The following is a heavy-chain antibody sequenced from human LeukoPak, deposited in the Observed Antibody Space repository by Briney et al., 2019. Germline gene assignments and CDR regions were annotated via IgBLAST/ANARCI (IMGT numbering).Heavy chain of an antibody. V-gene: IGHV1-8*01. CDR3: ARGRYYYGSGSYLTSVYNWFDP. D-gene: IGHD3-10*01. Sequence: ASVQVSCQASGYTFTSYDINWVRQATGQGLEWMGWMNPNSGNTGYAQKFQGRVTMTRNTSISTAYMELSSLRSEDTAVYYCARGRYYYGSGSYLTSVYNWFDPWGQGTLVTVSS. J-gene: IGHJ5*02. CDR2: MNPNSGNT. CDR1: GYTFTSYD.